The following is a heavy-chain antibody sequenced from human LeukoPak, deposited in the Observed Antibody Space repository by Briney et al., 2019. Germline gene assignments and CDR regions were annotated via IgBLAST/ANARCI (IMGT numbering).Heavy chain of an antibody. CDR3: ARGDGYIQFDY. Sequence: PGGSLRLSCAASGFTFSSYWMSWVRQAPGKGLEWVADIKQDGSEKYYVDSVKGRFTISRDNAKNSLYLQMNSLRSEDTAVYYCARGDGYIQFDYWGQGTLVTVSS. D-gene: IGHD5-24*01. V-gene: IGHV3-7*03. CDR1: GFTFSSYW. CDR2: IKQDGSEK. J-gene: IGHJ4*02.